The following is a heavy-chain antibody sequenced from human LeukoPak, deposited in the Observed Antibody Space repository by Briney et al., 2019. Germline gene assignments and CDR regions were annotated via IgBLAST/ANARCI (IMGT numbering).Heavy chain of an antibody. Sequence: PGGSLRLSCAASGFTFSSYAMSWVRQAPGKGLEWVSVISGSGGSTYYADSVKGRFTISRDNSKNTLYLQMNSLRAEDTAVYYCANPITAASFLVPVDYWGQGTLVTVSS. CDR3: ANPITAASFLVPVDY. J-gene: IGHJ4*02. D-gene: IGHD6-13*01. CDR2: ISGSGGST. CDR1: GFTFSSYA. V-gene: IGHV3-23*01.